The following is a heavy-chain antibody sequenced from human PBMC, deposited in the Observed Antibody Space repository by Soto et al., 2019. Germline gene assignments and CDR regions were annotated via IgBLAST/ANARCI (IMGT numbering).Heavy chain of an antibody. D-gene: IGHD3-3*01. CDR3: AKGPSPLLRFLEWLYYFDY. Sequence: LSLTCAASGFTFSSYGMHWVRQAPGKGLEWVAVISYDGSNKYYADSVKGRFTISRDNSKNTLYLQMNSLRAEDTAVYYCAKGPSPLLRFLEWLYYFDYWGQGTLVTVSS. V-gene: IGHV3-30*18. CDR2: ISYDGSNK. J-gene: IGHJ4*02. CDR1: GFTFSSYG.